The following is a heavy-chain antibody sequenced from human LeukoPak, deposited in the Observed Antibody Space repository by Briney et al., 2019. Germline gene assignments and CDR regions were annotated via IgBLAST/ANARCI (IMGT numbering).Heavy chain of an antibody. CDR2: INPNSGGT. V-gene: IGHV1-2*06. CDR3: ARVPYYDFWSGYYILDY. CDR1: GYTFTGYY. Sequence: ASVKVSCKASGYTFTGYYMRWVRQAPGQGLEWMGRINPNSGGTNYAQKFQGRVTMTRDTSISTAYMELSRLRSDDTAVYYCARVPYYDFWSGYYILDYWGQGTLVTVSS. D-gene: IGHD3-3*01. J-gene: IGHJ4*02.